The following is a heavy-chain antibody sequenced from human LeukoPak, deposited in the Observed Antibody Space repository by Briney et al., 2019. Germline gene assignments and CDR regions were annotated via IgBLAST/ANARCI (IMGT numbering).Heavy chain of an antibody. CDR2: IYYSGST. CDR3: ARDRSSSWYADYYFDY. V-gene: IGHV4-59*01. J-gene: IGHJ4*02. D-gene: IGHD6-13*01. Sequence: SETLSLTCTGSGGSISSYYWSWIRQPPGKGLEWIGYIYYSGSTNYNHSLKSRVTISVDTSKNQFSLKLSSVTAADTAVYYCARDRSSSWYADYYFDYWGQGTLVTVSS. CDR1: GGSISSYY.